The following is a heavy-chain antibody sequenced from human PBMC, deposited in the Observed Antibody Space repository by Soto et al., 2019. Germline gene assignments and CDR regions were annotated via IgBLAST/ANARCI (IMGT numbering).Heavy chain of an antibody. D-gene: IGHD5-18*01. CDR1: GHSFTTYW. J-gene: IGHJ6*02. V-gene: IGHV5-51*01. CDR2: IYPGDSDT. Sequence: PGESLKISCKGSGHSFTTYWIGWVRQMPGKGLEWMGIIYPGDSDTRYSPSFQGQVTISADKSISTAYLQWSSLKASDTAMYYCARPGYSYGNYYGMDVWGQGTTVTVSS. CDR3: ARPGYSYGNYYGMDV.